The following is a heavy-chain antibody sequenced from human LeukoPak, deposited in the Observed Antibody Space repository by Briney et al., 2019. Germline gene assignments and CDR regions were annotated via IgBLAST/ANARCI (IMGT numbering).Heavy chain of an antibody. V-gene: IGHV3-48*03. CDR2: ISSSGSTI. D-gene: IGHD3-10*01. J-gene: IGHJ4*02. CDR3: VKVAKYYYGSETYYFFEH. Sequence: GGSLRLSCAASGFTFSSYEMDWVRQAPGKGLEWVSYISSSGSTIYYADSVKGRFTFSRDNAKNSLDLQMNSLRVEDTGIYYCVKVAKYYYGSETYYFFEHWGQGTPVTASS. CDR1: GFTFSSYE.